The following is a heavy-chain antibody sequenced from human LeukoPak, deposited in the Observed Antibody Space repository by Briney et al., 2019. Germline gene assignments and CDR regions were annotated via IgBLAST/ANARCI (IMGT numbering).Heavy chain of an antibody. CDR3: AKDVTWFGELPSSYSYYYGMDV. CDR1: GFTFSSYG. Sequence: GRSLRLSCAVSGFTFSSYGMHWVRQAPGKGLAWAAVISYDGSKKYYADSVKGRFTISRDNSKNTLNLQMNRLRAEDTAVYYCAKDVTWFGELPSSYSYYYGMDVWGQGTTVTVSS. D-gene: IGHD3-10*01. CDR2: ISYDGSKK. J-gene: IGHJ6*02. V-gene: IGHV3-30*18.